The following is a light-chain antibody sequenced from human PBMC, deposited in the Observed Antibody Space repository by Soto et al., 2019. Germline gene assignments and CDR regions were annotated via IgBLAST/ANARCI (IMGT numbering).Light chain of an antibody. CDR2: EVS. CDR1: SSDVGGYNY. CDR3: SSYTSSEE. V-gene: IGLV2-14*01. J-gene: IGLJ2*01. Sequence: QSALTQPASVSGSPGQSITISCTGTSSDVGGYNYVSWYQQHPGKAPKLMIYEVSNRPSGVSNRFSGSKSGNTASLTISGLQAEDEADYYCSSYTSSEEFGGGTKLTVL.